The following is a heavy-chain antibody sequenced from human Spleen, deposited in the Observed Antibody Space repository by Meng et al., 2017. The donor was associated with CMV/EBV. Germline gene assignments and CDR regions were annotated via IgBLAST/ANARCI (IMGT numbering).Heavy chain of an antibody. CDR3: ARIERRRILKYCGSDCSTTDY. D-gene: IGHD2-21*02. V-gene: IGHV4-4*02. CDR2: IYHSGST. Sequence: HVQLQESGQGLVKPSGTLFLHCAVSVRSICSSNWWTWFRQVPGKGLEWIGEIYHSGSTNYNPSLKSRVTISVDKFKNQFSLKLGSVTAADTAVYYCARIERRRILKYCGSDCSTTDYWGQGTLVTVSS. J-gene: IGHJ4*02. CDR1: VRSICSSNW.